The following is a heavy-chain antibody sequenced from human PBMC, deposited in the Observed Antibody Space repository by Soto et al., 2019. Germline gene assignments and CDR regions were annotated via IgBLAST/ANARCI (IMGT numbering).Heavy chain of an antibody. J-gene: IGHJ5*01. V-gene: IGHV4-61*01. D-gene: IGHD5-18*01. CDR1: GDSVTSGNYY. Sequence: SSETLSLTCTVSGDSVTSGNYYWSWIRQPPGKGLEWIGYIYYSGNTNYSPSLKSRVTMSLDRSNNQFSLNLSSVTAADTAVYYCARINVDKSMIYWFDPWGQGILVTVSS. CDR3: ARINVDKSMIYWFDP. CDR2: IYYSGNT.